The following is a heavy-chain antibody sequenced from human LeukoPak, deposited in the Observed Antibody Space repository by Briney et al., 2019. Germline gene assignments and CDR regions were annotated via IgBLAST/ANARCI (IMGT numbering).Heavy chain of an antibody. V-gene: IGHV3-74*01. CDR1: GFTLSNYW. CDR3: TRVQAGRSGLMDV. J-gene: IGHJ6*02. CDR2: VDPDGTTT. Sequence: GGSLRLSCAASGFTLSNYWMHWVRQAPGEGLVWVSRVDPDGTTTNYADSVTGRLTTSRDNAKNTLYLQMNSLRAEDTALYYCTRVQAGRSGLMDVWGRGTTVTVSS. D-gene: IGHD2-8*02.